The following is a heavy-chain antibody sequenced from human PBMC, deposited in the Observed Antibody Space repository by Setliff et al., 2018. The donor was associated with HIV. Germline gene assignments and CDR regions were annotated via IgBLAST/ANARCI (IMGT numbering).Heavy chain of an antibody. J-gene: IGHJ4*02. V-gene: IGHV3-11*03. Sequence: GSLRLSCAAFGFTFSSYGMSWIRQAPGKGLEWVSYISGRSSDPNYADSVKGRFTISRDNAKNSVYLQMNSLRAEDTAMYYCVRPVREPVDWGRGTLVTVSS. CDR3: VRPVREPVD. CDR2: ISGRSSDP. CDR1: GFTFSSYG. D-gene: IGHD6-19*01.